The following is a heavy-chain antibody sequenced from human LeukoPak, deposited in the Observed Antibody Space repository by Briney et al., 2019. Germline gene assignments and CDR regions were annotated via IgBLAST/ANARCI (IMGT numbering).Heavy chain of an antibody. V-gene: IGHV3-33*01. Sequence: GGSLRLSCGACGFTLSNYGMQWVRQAPGKGVEWVAVIWYDGSNKYYADTVKGRFTISRDNSKNTHYLQMNSLRADDTAVYYCARVVPAAMMPGDAFDIWGQGTMVTVSS. D-gene: IGHD2-2*01. CDR1: GFTLSNYG. CDR2: IWYDGSNK. CDR3: ARVVPAAMMPGDAFDI. J-gene: IGHJ3*02.